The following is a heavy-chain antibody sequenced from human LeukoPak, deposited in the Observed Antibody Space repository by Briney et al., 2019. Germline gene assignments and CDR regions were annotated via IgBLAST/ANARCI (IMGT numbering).Heavy chain of an antibody. CDR2: ISSSSSYI. CDR1: GFTFSDYY. Sequence: GGSLRLSCAASGFTFSDYYMSWVRQAPGKGLEWVSSISSSSSYIYYADSVKGRFTISRDNAKNSLYLQMNSLRAEDTAVYYCARNLGYYYDGIDYWGQGTLVTVSS. V-gene: IGHV3-21*01. CDR3: ARNLGYYYDGIDY. D-gene: IGHD3-22*01. J-gene: IGHJ4*02.